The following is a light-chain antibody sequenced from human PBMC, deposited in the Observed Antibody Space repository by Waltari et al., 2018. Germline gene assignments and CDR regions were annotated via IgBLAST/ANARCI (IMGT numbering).Light chain of an antibody. Sequence: QSDLPQPPSASGSPGQSVTISCTGTSSDVGDYNYVSWHQQHPDQAPKLMIYEVSVRPSGVPDRFSGSKSGNTASLTVSGLQAEDEADYYCSSYAGNKGVVFGGGTKLTVL. CDR2: EVS. V-gene: IGLV2-8*01. J-gene: IGLJ2*01. CDR1: SSDVGDYNY. CDR3: SSYAGNKGVV.